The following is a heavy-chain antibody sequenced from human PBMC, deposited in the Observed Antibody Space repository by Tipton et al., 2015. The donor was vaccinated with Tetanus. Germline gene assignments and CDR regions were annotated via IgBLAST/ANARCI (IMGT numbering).Heavy chain of an antibody. V-gene: IGHV3-30-3*01. D-gene: IGHD2-2*01. CDR2: ISYDGSNK. CDR3: AREYSTTWGVVGCFDP. Sequence: SLRLSCAASGFNFSSFAMHWVRQAPGKGLEWVALISYDGSNKYYADSVKDRFTITRDNSKNTLYVQMNSLRAEDMAVYYCAREYSTTWGVVGCFDPWGQGTLVTVSS. J-gene: IGHJ5*02. CDR1: GFNFSSFA.